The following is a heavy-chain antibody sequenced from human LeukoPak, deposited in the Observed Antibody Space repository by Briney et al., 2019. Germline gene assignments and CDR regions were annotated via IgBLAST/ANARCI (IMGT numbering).Heavy chain of an antibody. D-gene: IGHD3-10*01. Sequence: SETLSLTCTVSGYSISSGYYWGWIRQPPGKGLEWIGSIYHSGSTYYNPSLKSRVTISVDTSKNQFSLKLSSVTAADTAVYYCASRGFPLAFDYWGQGTLVTVSS. CDR3: ASRGFPLAFDY. CDR2: IYHSGST. V-gene: IGHV4-38-2*02. J-gene: IGHJ4*02. CDR1: GYSISSGYY.